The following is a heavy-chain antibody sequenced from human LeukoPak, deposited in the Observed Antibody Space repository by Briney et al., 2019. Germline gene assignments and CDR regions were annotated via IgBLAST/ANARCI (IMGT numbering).Heavy chain of an antibody. V-gene: IGHV3-48*03. CDR1: GLTFSSYE. Sequence: GGSLRLSCAASGLTFSSYEMNWVRQAPGKGLEWVSYISSSGSTIYYADSVKGRFTISRDNAKNSLYLQMNSLRAEDTAVYYCVRVDSSGYGLHWGLDYWGQGTLVTVSS. J-gene: IGHJ4*02. CDR3: VRVDSSGYGLHWGLDY. D-gene: IGHD3-22*01. CDR2: ISSSGSTI.